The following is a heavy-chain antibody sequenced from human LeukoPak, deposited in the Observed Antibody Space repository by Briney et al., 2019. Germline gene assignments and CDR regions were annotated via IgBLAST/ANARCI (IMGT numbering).Heavy chain of an antibody. D-gene: IGHD5-18*01. V-gene: IGHV3-23*01. J-gene: IGHJ4*02. Sequence: PGGSLRLSCITSGFTFSGYAMSWVRQAPGKGLGWVSSISGSGTNTFAADSVKGRFTISRDNSKNTLYVQLNSLRAEDTAVYYCARERNSYGYFDYWGQGTLVTVSS. CDR2: ISGSGTNT. CDR1: GFTFSGYA. CDR3: ARERNSYGYFDY.